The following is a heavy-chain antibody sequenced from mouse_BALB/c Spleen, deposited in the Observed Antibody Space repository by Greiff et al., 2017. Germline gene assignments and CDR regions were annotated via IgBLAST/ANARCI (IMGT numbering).Heavy chain of an antibody. CDR2: ISSGGSYT. Sequence: EVKVVESGGDLVKPGGSLKLSCAASGFTFSSYGMSWVRQTPDKRLEWVATISSGGSYTYYPDSVKGRFTISRDNAKNTLYLQMSSLKSEDTAMYYCASDRAWFAYWGQGTLVTVSA. V-gene: IGHV5-6*01. D-gene: IGHD2-14*01. CDR1: GFTFSSYG. J-gene: IGHJ3*01. CDR3: ASDRAWFAY.